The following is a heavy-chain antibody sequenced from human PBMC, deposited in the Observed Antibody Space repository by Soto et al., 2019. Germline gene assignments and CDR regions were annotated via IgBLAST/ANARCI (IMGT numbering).Heavy chain of an antibody. V-gene: IGHV1-18*01. CDR2: ISVYSGNT. J-gene: IGHJ4*02. CDR1: GDTFTNYG. Sequence: GASVKVSFKASGDTFTNYGFSWLRQTPGQGLEWMGWISVYSGNTNYAQNVQGRVTMTTDTSTSTAYMELRSLRSDDTAVYYCARDRSPYYYDSSGYPHYWGQGTLVTVSS. D-gene: IGHD3-22*01. CDR3: ARDRSPYYYDSSGYPHY.